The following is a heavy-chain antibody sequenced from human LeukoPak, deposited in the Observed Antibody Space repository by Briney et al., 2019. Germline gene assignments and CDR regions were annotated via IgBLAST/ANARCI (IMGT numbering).Heavy chain of an antibody. Sequence: SETLSLTCTVSGGSISSGNYDWNWIRRPAGKGLECIGRVYTSGSTNYSPSLQSRVTISIDTSKNQFSLKLRSVTAADTATYYCARAGGGSNWFDPWGQGTQVTVSS. CDR3: ARAGGGSNWFDP. CDR1: GGSISSGNYD. J-gene: IGHJ5*02. D-gene: IGHD2-15*01. V-gene: IGHV4-61*02. CDR2: VYTSGST.